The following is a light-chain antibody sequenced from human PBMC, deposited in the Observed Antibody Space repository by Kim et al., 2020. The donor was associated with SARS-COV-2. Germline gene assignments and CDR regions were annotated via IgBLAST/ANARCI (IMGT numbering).Light chain of an antibody. CDR1: QHISNS. V-gene: IGKV1-33*01. CDR3: QQCDSLPYT. Sequence: YAFEGDRITITCQASQHISNSLNWYQQTPGKAPKLLIYDASYLETGVPSRFSGSGSGTDFTFTISDLQPEDIATYYCQQCDSLPYTLGQGTKLEI. CDR2: DAS. J-gene: IGKJ2*01.